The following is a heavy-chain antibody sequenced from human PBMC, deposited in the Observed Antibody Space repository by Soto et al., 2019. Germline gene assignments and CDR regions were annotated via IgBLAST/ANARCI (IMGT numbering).Heavy chain of an antibody. J-gene: IGHJ3*02. CDR1: GFTFSNYA. Sequence: QVQLVQSGGGVVQPGSSLRLSCAASGFTFSNYAMHWVRQAPGEGLEWVAVISYDGSNTYYADSVEGRFTISRDNSKNTRDLQRNSTRAEDTAVYYGVSVVEFANCDAFAIWGRGTMVIVSS. V-gene: IGHV3-30-3*01. CDR2: ISYDGSNT. CDR3: VSVVEFANCDAFAI. D-gene: IGHD7-27*01.